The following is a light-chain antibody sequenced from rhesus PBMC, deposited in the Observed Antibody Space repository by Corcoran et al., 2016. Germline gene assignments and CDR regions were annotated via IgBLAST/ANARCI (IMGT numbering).Light chain of an antibody. CDR3: CSYAGRYTDV. CDR2: EVS. J-gene: IGLJ6*01. CDR1: SSDISGYNY. Sequence: QAALTQPRSVSESPGQSFTISCTGTSSDISGYNYVSWYQQHPGTAPKLIIYEVSYRPSGVSDRFSGSKSGNTASLTISGLQAEDEADYYCCSYAGRYTDVFGSGTILTVL. V-gene: IGLV2-32*01.